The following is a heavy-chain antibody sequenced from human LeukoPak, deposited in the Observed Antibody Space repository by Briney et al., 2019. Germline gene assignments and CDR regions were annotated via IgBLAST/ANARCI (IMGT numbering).Heavy chain of an antibody. J-gene: IGHJ4*02. CDR3: TTELAAAGRFEY. V-gene: IGHV3-15*01. Sequence: GGSLRLSCAASGFTFSSYTMNWVRQAPGKGLEWVGRIKSKTDGGTTVYAAPVKGRFSISRDDSKNTLYLQMNSLKTEDTAVYYCTTELAAAGRFEYWGQGTLVTVSS. CDR1: GFTFSSYT. CDR2: IKSKTDGGTT. D-gene: IGHD6-13*01.